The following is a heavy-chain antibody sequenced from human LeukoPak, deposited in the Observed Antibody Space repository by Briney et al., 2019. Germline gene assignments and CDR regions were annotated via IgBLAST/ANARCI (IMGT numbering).Heavy chain of an antibody. J-gene: IGHJ3*02. CDR1: GGSISSHY. V-gene: IGHV4-59*11. CDR3: AGGEYYYDVSGYYSYVFDI. CDR2: IYYSGST. Sequence: SETLSLSCTVSGGSISSHYWSWIRQPPGKGLEWIGYIYYSGSTNYNPYLKTRVTISVDTSKNQFSLKLSSVTAADTAVYYCAGGEYYYDVSGYYSYVFDIWGQGTMVTVSS. D-gene: IGHD3-22*01.